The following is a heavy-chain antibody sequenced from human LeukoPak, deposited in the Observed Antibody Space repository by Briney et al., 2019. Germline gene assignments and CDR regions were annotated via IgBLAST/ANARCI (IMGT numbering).Heavy chain of an antibody. CDR2: ISGSGGST. D-gene: IGHD6-19*01. CDR1: GFTFSSYA. J-gene: IGHJ4*02. CDR3: AKGLQWLVPEPCDY. Sequence: GGSLRLPCAASGFTFSSYAMSWVRQAPGKGLEWVSAISGSGGSTYYADSVKGRFTISRDNSNNTLYLQMNSLRAEDTAVYYCAKGLQWLVPEPCDYWGQGTLVTVSS. V-gene: IGHV3-23*01.